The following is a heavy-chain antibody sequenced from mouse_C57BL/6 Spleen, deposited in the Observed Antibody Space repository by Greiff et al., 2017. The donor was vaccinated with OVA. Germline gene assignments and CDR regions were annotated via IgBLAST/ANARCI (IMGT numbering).Heavy chain of an antibody. Sequence: QVQLKQPGAELVRPGTSVKLSCKASGYTFTSYWMHWVKQRPGQGLEWIGVIDPSDSYTNYNQKFKGKATLTVDTSSSTAYMQLSSLTSEDSAVYYCARPPDSSGYVWFAYWGQGTLVTVSA. D-gene: IGHD3-2*02. CDR3: ARPPDSSGYVWFAY. V-gene: IGHV1-59*01. J-gene: IGHJ3*01. CDR2: IDPSDSYT. CDR1: GYTFTSYW.